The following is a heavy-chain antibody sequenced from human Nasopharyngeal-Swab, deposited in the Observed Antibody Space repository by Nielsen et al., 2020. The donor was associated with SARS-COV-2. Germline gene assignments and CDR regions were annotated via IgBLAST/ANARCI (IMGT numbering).Heavy chain of an antibody. V-gene: IGHV1-18*01. CDR3: ARDLIYLTGNGFDY. D-gene: IGHD1-20*01. CDR2: ISAYNGNT. J-gene: IGHJ4*02. Sequence: WVRQAPGQGLEWMGWISAYNGNTNYAQKLQGRVTMTTDTSTSTAYMELRSLRSDDTAAYYRARDLIYLTGNGFDYWGQGTLVTVSS.